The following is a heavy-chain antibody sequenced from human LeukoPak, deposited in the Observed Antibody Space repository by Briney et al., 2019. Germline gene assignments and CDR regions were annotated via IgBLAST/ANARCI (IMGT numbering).Heavy chain of an antibody. CDR1: GFTFSSYW. J-gene: IGHJ4*02. D-gene: IGHD3-10*01. Sequence: GGSLRLSCAASGFTFSSYWMHWVRQAPGKGLVWVSRINTDGSSTSYADSVKGRFTISRDNSKNTLYLQMNSLRAEDTAVYYCAKDSPYYGSGSFDYWGQGTLVTVSS. CDR2: INTDGSST. CDR3: AKDSPYYGSGSFDY. V-gene: IGHV3-74*01.